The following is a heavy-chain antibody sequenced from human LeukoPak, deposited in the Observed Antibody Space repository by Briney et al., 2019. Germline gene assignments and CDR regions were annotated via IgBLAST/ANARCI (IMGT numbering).Heavy chain of an antibody. D-gene: IGHD6-19*01. CDR2: IIPILGIA. Sequence: SVKVSCKASGGTFSSYAISWVRQAPGQGLEWMGRIIPILGIANYAQKFQGRVTITADKSTSTAYMELSSLRSEDTAVYYCAAPYSSGWYRSLGRNYYYGMDVWGQGTTVTVSS. J-gene: IGHJ6*02. CDR1: GGTFSSYA. V-gene: IGHV1-69*04. CDR3: AAPYSSGWYRSLGRNYYYGMDV.